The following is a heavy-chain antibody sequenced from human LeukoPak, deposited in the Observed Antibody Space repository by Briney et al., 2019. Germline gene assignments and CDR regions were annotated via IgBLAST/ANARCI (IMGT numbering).Heavy chain of an antibody. J-gene: IGHJ4*02. CDR1: GFTFDDYT. CDR2: ITWDGGST. CDR3: AKGKNTGSYLSHVDY. D-gene: IGHD3-10*01. Sequence: GGSLRLPCAASGFTFDDYTMHWVRQAPGKGLEWVSLITWDGGSTYYADSVKGRFTISRDNSKNSLYLQMNSLRTEDTALYYFAKGKNTGSYLSHVDYWGQGTLVTVSS. V-gene: IGHV3-43*01.